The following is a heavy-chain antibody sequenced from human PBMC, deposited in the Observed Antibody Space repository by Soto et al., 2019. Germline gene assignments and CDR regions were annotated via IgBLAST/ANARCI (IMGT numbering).Heavy chain of an antibody. CDR3: ARGIVLMVYATQPRFDP. D-gene: IGHD2-8*01. Sequence: ASETLSLTCTVSGGSISSYYWSWIRQPPGKGLEWIGYIYYSGSTYYNPSLKSRVTISVDTSKNQFSLKLSSVTAADTAVYYCARGIVLMVYATQPRFDPWGQGTLVTVSS. V-gene: IGHV4-59*08. J-gene: IGHJ5*02. CDR1: GGSISSYY. CDR2: IYYSGST.